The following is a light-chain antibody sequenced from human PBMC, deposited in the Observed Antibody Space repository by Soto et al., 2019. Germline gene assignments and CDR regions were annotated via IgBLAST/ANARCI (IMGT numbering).Light chain of an antibody. CDR2: AAS. J-gene: IGKJ1*01. V-gene: IGKV1-17*01. Sequence: DIQMTQSPSSLSASVGDRVTITCRASQGSRNDLDWFQQKPAKAPERLIYAASSLQSGVTSRFSGSGSGTEVALTISSLQAEDFATYYGLQYNTYPWTFGQGTKVEIK. CDR1: QGSRND. CDR3: LQYNTYPWT.